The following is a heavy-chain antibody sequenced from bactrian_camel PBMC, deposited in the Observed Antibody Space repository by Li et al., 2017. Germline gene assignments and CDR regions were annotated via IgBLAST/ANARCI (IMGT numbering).Heavy chain of an antibody. D-gene: IGHD1*01. Sequence: VQLVESGGGLVQPGGSLRLSCAASRFTFSNYAMGWVRQAPGKEREGVAAIDSDGSLSYADSVKGRFTISQDNAKNTLYLQMNSLKPEDTATYYCNAKLEVGYSGPYCQEVSDYWGQGTQVTVS. CDR2: IDSDGSL. J-gene: IGHJ4*01. CDR3: NAKLEVGYSGPYCQEVSDY. CDR1: RFTFSNYA. V-gene: IGHV3S42*01.